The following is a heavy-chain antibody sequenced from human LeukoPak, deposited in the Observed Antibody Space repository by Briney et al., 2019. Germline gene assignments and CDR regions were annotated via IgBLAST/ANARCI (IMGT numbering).Heavy chain of an antibody. J-gene: IGHJ4*02. D-gene: IGHD1-26*01. CDR3: ARSGTVGAMPV. V-gene: IGHV4-59*08. CDR2: IYFSGST. Sequence: SETLSLTCTVSGGSLSNYYWSWIRLPPGKGLEWIGYIYFSGSTNYNPSLKRRLTISVDTSKNQFSLKLSSVTAADTAVYYCARSGTVGAMPVWGQGTLVTVSS. CDR1: GGSLSNYY.